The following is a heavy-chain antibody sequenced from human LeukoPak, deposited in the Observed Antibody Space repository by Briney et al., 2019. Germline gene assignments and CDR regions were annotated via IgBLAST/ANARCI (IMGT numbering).Heavy chain of an antibody. CDR1: GFTFSSYA. J-gene: IGHJ5*02. Sequence: GGSLRLSCAASGFTFSSYATSWVRQAPGKGLEWVSAISGSGGSTYYADSVKCRFTISRDNSKNTLYLQMNSLRAEDTAVYYCAKASLPTRSNWFDPWGQGTLVTVSS. V-gene: IGHV3-23*01. D-gene: IGHD5-12*01. CDR3: AKASLPTRSNWFDP. CDR2: ISGSGGST.